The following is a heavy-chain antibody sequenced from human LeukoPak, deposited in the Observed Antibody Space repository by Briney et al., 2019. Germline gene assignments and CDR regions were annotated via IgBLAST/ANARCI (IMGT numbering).Heavy chain of an antibody. Sequence: GGSLRLSCAASGFTFSSYGMHWVRQAPGKGLEWVAVIWYDGSNKYYADSVKGRFTISRDNSKNTLYLQMNSLRAEDTAVYYCARGMIKQGYYYYGMDVWGQGTMVTVSS. CDR1: GFTFSSYG. D-gene: IGHD3-22*01. CDR2: IWYDGSNK. J-gene: IGHJ6*02. CDR3: ARGMIKQGYYYYGMDV. V-gene: IGHV3-33*01.